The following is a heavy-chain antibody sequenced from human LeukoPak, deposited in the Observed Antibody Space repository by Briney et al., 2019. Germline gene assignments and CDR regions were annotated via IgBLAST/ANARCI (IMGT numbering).Heavy chain of an antibody. CDR1: GGSFSGYY. Sequence: PSETLSLTCAVYGGSFSGYYWSWIRQPPGKGLEWIGEINHSGSTNYNPSLKSRVTISVDTSKNQFSLKLSSVTAADTAVYYCARGRSLALDYWGQGTLVTVSS. CDR2: INHSGST. V-gene: IGHV4-34*01. CDR3: ARGRSLALDY. D-gene: IGHD2-15*01. J-gene: IGHJ4*02.